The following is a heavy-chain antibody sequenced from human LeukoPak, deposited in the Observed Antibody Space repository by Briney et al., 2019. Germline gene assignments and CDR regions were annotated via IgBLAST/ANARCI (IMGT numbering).Heavy chain of an antibody. V-gene: IGHV1-2*06. J-gene: IGHJ4*02. D-gene: IGHD2-15*01. CDR3: AREGYCSGGSCYLHFDY. CDR1: GYTFTGYY. CDR2: INPNSGGT. Sequence: ASVKVSCKAPGYTFTGYYMHWVRQAPGQGLEWMGRINPNSGGTNYAQKFQGRVTMTRDTSISTAYMELSRLRSDDTAVYYCAREGYCSGGSCYLHFDYWGQGTRVTVSS.